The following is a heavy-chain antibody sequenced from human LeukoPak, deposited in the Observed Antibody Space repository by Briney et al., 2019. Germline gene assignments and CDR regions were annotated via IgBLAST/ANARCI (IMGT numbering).Heavy chain of an antibody. CDR2: IYSGGST. J-gene: IGHJ4*02. V-gene: IGHV3-66*01. Sequence: QTGGSLRLSCAASGFTVSSNYMSWVRQAPGKGREWVSIIYSGGSTYYADSVKGRFTISRDNSKKTLYLQMNSLRAEDTAVYYCARGLAVAGTGFDYWGQGTLVTVSS. D-gene: IGHD6-19*01. CDR1: GFTVSSNY. CDR3: ARGLAVAGTGFDY.